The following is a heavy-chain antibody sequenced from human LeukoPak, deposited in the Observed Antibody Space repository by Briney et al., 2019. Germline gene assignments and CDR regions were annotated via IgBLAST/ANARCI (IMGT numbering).Heavy chain of an antibody. V-gene: IGHV3-33*01. CDR3: ASSMVRGVAYFDY. Sequence: PGRSLRLSCAAPGFTFSSYGMHWVRQAPGKGLEWVAVIWYDGSNKYYADSVKGRFTISRDNSKNTLYLQMNSLRAEDTAVYYCASSMVRGVAYFDYWGQGTLVTVSS. CDR1: GFTFSSYG. J-gene: IGHJ4*02. D-gene: IGHD3-10*01. CDR2: IWYDGSNK.